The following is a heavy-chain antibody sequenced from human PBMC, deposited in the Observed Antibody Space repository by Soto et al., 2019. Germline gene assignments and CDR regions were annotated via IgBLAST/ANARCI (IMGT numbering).Heavy chain of an antibody. V-gene: IGHV1-69*13. CDR2: IIPIFGTA. CDR3: ATMVYATHPPEYYYYGMDV. Sequence: GASVKVSWKASGGTFSSYAISWVRQAPGQGLEWMGGIIPIFGTANYAQKFQGRVTITADESTSTAYMELSSLRSEDTAVYYCATMVYATHPPEYYYYGMDVWGQGTTVTVSS. CDR1: GGTFSSYA. J-gene: IGHJ6*02. D-gene: IGHD2-8*01.